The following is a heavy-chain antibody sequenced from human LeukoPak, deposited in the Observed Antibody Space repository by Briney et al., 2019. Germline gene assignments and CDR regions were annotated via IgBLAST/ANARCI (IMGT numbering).Heavy chain of an antibody. J-gene: IGHJ4*02. Sequence: GGSLRLSCAASGFTFSSYAMSWVRQAPGKGLEWVSAISGSGGSTYYADSVKGRFTISRDNSKNTLYLQMNSLRAEDTAVYYCAKDVTYSSSSLPNYWGQGTLVTVSS. V-gene: IGHV3-23*01. CDR2: ISGSGGST. D-gene: IGHD6-6*01. CDR1: GFTFSSYA. CDR3: AKDVTYSSSSLPNY.